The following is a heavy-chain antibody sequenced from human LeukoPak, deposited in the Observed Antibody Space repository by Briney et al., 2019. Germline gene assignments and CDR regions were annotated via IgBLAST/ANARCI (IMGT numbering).Heavy chain of an antibody. J-gene: IGHJ4*02. CDR1: GFTFSSYS. Sequence: PGGSLRLSCAASGFTFSSYSMNWVRQAPGKGLEWVSSISSSSSYIYYADSVKGRFTISRDNAKNSLYLQMNSLRAEDTALYYCAKDTRAAAAGTVIDYWGQGTLVTVSS. CDR2: ISSSSSYI. D-gene: IGHD6-13*01. V-gene: IGHV3-21*04. CDR3: AKDTRAAAAGTVIDY.